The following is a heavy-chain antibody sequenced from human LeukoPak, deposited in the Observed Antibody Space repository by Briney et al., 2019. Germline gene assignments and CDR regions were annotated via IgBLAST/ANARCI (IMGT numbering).Heavy chain of an antibody. CDR1: GFTFSNYA. CDR2: ITGSGSTI. J-gene: IGHJ4*02. CDR3: AKLGGDYGVY. D-gene: IGHD4-17*01. V-gene: IGHV3-23*01. Sequence: GGSLRLSCAASGFTFSNYAMSWVRQAPGKGLEWVSVITGSGSTINHADSVKGRFTISRDNSKNTLYLQMNGLRAEDTAVYYCAKLGGDYGVYWGQGTLVTVSS.